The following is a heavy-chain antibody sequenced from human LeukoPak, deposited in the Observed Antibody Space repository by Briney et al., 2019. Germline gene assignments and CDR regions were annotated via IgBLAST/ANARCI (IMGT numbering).Heavy chain of an antibody. CDR3: ARHLSAWGGFDY. Sequence: SVKVSCKASGGTFSSYAISWVRQAPGQGLEWMGRIIPILGIANYAQKFQGRVTITADKSTSTAYMELSSLRSEDTAVYYCARHLSAWGGFDYWGQGTLVTVSS. CDR2: IIPILGIA. D-gene: IGHD6-19*01. J-gene: IGHJ4*02. V-gene: IGHV1-69*04. CDR1: GGTFSSYA.